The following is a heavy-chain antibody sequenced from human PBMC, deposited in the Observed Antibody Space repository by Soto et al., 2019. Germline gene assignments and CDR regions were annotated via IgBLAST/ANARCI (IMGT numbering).Heavy chain of an antibody. Sequence: EVQLVDSGGGSVQPGGSLRLSCAASGFTFNTYAMSWVRQTPGKGLEWVSGITANSDTTYYADSAKGRFTISRDNSRNTLYLQMNSLRAGDTGIYYCAKDARGYTYGTFDAWGQGIQVTVSS. CDR3: AKDARGYTYGTFDA. D-gene: IGHD5-18*01. J-gene: IGHJ5*02. V-gene: IGHV3-23*04. CDR1: GFTFNTYA. CDR2: ITANSDTT.